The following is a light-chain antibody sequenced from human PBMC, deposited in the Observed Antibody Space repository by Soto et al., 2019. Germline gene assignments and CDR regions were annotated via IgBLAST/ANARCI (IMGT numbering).Light chain of an antibody. CDR1: QGVRND. V-gene: IGKV1-17*01. J-gene: IGKJ5*01. CDR2: AAS. CDR3: QQYYSYLIT. Sequence: DIQMTQSPSSLSASVGDRVTITCRASQGVRNDLAWYQQKAGKAPKLLIYAASTLQSGVPSRFSGSGSGTDFTLAISCLQSEDFATYYCQQYYSYLITFGQGTRLEIK.